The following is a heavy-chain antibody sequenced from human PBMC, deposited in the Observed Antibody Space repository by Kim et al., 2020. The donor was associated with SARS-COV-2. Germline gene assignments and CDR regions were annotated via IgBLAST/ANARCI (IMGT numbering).Heavy chain of an antibody. CDR2: ISGRGGST. CDR3: AGGLWFGELSGDY. V-gene: IGHV3-23*01. CDR1: GFTFSSYA. D-gene: IGHD3-10*01. Sequence: GGSLRLSCAASGFTFSSYAMSWVHQAPGKGLEWVSAISGRGGSTYYADSVKGRFTISRDNSKNTLYLQMNSLRAEDTAVYYCAGGLWFGELSGDYWGQGTLVTVSS. J-gene: IGHJ4*02.